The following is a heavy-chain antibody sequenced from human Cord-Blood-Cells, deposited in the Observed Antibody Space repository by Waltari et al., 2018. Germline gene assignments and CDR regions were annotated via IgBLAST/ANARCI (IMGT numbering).Heavy chain of an antibody. CDR1: GFTFSSYS. J-gene: IGHJ6*02. CDR3: ARDRAPFFTVTSLNYYYYGMDV. CDR2: ISSSSSYI. V-gene: IGHV3-21*01. D-gene: IGHD4-4*01. Sequence: EVQLVESGGGLVKPGGSLRLSCAASGFTFSSYSMNWVRQAPGKGLEWVSSISSSSSYIYYADSVKGRFTISRDNAKNSLYLQMNSLRAEDTAVYYCARDRAPFFTVTSLNYYYYGMDVWGQGTTVTVSS.